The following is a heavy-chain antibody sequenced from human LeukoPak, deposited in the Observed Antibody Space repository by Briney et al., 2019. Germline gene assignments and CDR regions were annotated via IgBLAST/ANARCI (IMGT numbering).Heavy chain of an antibody. J-gene: IGHJ4*02. CDR2: ISSSSSYI. CDR3: ARDGYSYGYYYFDY. V-gene: IGHV3-21*01. Sequence: GRSLRLSCAASGFTFSSYSMNWVRQAPGQGLEWVSSISSSSSYIYYADSVKGRFTISRDNAKNSLYLQMNSLRAEDTAVYYCARDGYSYGYYYFDYWGQGTLVTVSS. D-gene: IGHD5-18*01. CDR1: GFTFSSYS.